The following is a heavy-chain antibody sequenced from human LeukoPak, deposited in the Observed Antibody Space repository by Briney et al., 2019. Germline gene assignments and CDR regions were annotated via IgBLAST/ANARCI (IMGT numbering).Heavy chain of an antibody. CDR1: GGSISSGDYY. Sequence: SETLSLTCTVSGGSISSGDYYWSWISQPPGKGLEWIGYIYYSGSTYYNPSLKSRVTISVDTSKNQFSLKLSSVTAADTAVYYCARGETGVDLDYWGQGTLVTVSS. J-gene: IGHJ4*02. CDR3: ARGETGVDLDY. CDR2: IYYSGST. D-gene: IGHD7-27*01. V-gene: IGHV4-30-4*01.